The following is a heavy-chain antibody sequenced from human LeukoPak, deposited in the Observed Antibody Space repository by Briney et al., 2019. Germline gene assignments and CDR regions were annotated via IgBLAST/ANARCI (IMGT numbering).Heavy chain of an antibody. CDR1: GFTFSSYA. D-gene: IGHD1-14*01. CDR2: ISGRGGST. CDR3: AKDPSARRKGAAFDI. V-gene: IGHV3-23*01. Sequence: GGSLRLSCAASGFTFSSYAMSWVRQAPGKRLEGVSAISGRGGSTYDADSVKGRFTISRDNSKNTLYLQMNSLRAEDTAVYYCAKDPSARRKGAAFDIWGQGTMVTVSS. J-gene: IGHJ3*02.